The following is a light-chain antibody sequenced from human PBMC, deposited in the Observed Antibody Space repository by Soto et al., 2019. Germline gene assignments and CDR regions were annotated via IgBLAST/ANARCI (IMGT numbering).Light chain of an antibody. V-gene: IGKV1-5*03. CDR1: QSISNW. Sequence: DIQMTQSPATLSASVGDSVTITCRASQSISNWLAWYQQKPGEAPKLLIYRASTLETGVPGRFSGGGSGTEFTLTINSLQPDDAATYFCQQYDDYPLTFGGGTKVEIK. CDR3: QQYDDYPLT. J-gene: IGKJ4*01. CDR2: RAS.